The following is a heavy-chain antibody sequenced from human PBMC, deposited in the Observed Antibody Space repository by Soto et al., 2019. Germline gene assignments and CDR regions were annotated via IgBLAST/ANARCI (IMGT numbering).Heavy chain of an antibody. J-gene: IGHJ4*02. Sequence: GGSLRLSCAASGFTFISYGIHLCRQAPVKGLEWVAVISYDGSNKYYADSVKGRFTISRDNSKNTLYLQMNSLRAEDTAVYYCASGRWGGFDYWGQGTLVTVSS. D-gene: IGHD3-10*01. V-gene: IGHV3-30*03. CDR1: GFTFISYG. CDR2: ISYDGSNK. CDR3: ASGRWGGFDY.